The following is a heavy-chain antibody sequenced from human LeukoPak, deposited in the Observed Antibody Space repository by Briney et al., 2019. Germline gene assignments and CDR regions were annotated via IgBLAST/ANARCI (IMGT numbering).Heavy chain of an antibody. V-gene: IGHV4-59*01. Sequence: SETLSLTCTVSGGSISSYYWSWIRQPPGKGLEWIGYIYYSGSTNYNPSLKSRVTISVYTSKNEFSLKLSSVTAADTAVYYCARGGGYCSGGSCHIDYWGQGTLVTVSS. D-gene: IGHD2-15*01. CDR1: GGSISSYY. CDR3: ARGGGYCSGGSCHIDY. CDR2: IYYSGST. J-gene: IGHJ4*02.